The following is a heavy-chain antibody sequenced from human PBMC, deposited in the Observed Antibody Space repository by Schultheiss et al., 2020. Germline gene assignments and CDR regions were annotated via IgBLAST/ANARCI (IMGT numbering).Heavy chain of an antibody. CDR2: ISYDGSNK. CDR1: GFTFSSYG. Sequence: WGSLRLSCAASGFTFSSYGMHWVRQAPGKGLEWVAVISYDGSNKYYADSVKGRFTISRDNSKNTLYLQMNSLRAEDTAVYYCAKSPEGIAVAGYDYWGQGTLVTVSS. CDR3: AKSPEGIAVAGYDY. D-gene: IGHD6-19*01. V-gene: IGHV3-30*18. J-gene: IGHJ4*02.